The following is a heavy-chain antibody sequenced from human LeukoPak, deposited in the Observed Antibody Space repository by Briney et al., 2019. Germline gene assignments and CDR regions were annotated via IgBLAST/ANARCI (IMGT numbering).Heavy chain of an antibody. CDR1: GGSISGYY. V-gene: IGHV4-4*07. J-gene: IGHJ4*02. Sequence: SETLSLTCTVSGGSISGYYWSWIRQPAGKGLEWIGRMTTSGSSHYNPSLRSRVTISLDTSADQFSLKLSSVTAADTAVYCCARDESITWDPPFDYWGQGTLVTVSS. CDR3: ARDESITWDPPFDY. CDR2: MTTSGSS. D-gene: IGHD1-26*01.